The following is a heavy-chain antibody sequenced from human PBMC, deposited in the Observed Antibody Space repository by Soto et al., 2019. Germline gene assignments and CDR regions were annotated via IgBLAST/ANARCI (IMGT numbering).Heavy chain of an antibody. Sequence: GGVLRVACAASGFTFSIYVMPWVRQAPGKGLEWVAVISYDRSNKYYADSVKGRFTISRDNSKNTLYMQMNSLRAEDTAVYYCAKDNGASSIAVAGTYYWGQGTLVTVSS. J-gene: IGHJ4*02. CDR1: GFTFSIYV. V-gene: IGHV3-30*18. CDR3: AKDNGASSIAVAGTYY. CDR2: ISYDRSNK. D-gene: IGHD6-19*01.